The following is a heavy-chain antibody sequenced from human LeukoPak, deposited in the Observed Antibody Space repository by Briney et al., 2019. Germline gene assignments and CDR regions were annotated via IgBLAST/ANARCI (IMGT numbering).Heavy chain of an antibody. D-gene: IGHD3-10*01. CDR1: GDSITSRNW. CDR3: ARGMWFDTLFSAFDV. J-gene: IGHJ3*01. V-gene: IGHV4-4*02. CDR2: IFHTGST. Sequence: SETLSLTCSVSGDSITSRNWWTWVRQTPEKGLEWIGEIFHTGSTNYNPSVEGRITISIDKSKNQFSLMLTSVTAADTALYYCARGMWFDTLFSAFDVWGQGTMVSVSS.